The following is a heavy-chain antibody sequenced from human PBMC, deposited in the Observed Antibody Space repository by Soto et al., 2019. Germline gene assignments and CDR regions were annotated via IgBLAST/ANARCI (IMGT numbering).Heavy chain of an antibody. Sequence: GEPLKISCAASGFTFDHYWMTWVRQAPGKGLEWVANIREDGSEKNYVDSVKGRFTISRDNAKNSLYLQMNSLRAEDTATYYCARCGSVNDYWGQGSLVIV. CDR2: IREDGSEK. CDR1: GFTFDHYW. J-gene: IGHJ4*02. V-gene: IGHV3-7*03. CDR3: ARCGSVNDY. D-gene: IGHD5-12*01.